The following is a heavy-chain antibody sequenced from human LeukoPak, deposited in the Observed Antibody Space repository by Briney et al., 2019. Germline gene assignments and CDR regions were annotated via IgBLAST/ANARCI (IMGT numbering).Heavy chain of an antibody. CDR3: ASSYSSGWWGSDAFEI. V-gene: IGHV3-53*01. D-gene: IGHD6-19*01. CDR1: GFTVSSNY. Sequence: WGSLCLSCAASGFTVSSNYMSWVRQAPGKGLEWVSVIYSGGSTYYADSVKGRFTISRDNSKNTLYLQMNSLRAEDTAVYYCASSYSSGWWGSDAFEICGAVALVTVSS. CDR2: IYSGGST. J-gene: IGHJ3*02.